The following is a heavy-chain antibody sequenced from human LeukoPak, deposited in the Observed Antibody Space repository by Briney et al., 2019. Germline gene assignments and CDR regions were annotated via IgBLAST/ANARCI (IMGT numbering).Heavy chain of an antibody. CDR1: GFTFSSYW. Sequence: GGSLRLSCAASGFTFSSYWMSWVRQAPGKGLEWVANIKQDGSEKYYVDSVKGRFTISRDNAKNSLYLQMNSLRAEDTAVYYCAREGYCSNTSCRYLYYYYYYYMDVWGKGTTVTVSS. CDR2: IKQDGSEK. V-gene: IGHV3-7*01. J-gene: IGHJ6*03. D-gene: IGHD2-2*01. CDR3: AREGYCSNTSCRYLYYYYYYYMDV.